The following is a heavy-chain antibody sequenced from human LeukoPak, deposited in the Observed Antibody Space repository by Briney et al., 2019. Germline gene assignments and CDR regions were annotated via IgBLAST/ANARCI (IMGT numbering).Heavy chain of an antibody. CDR2: ISSSGSTI. D-gene: IGHD2-21*02. V-gene: IGHV3-11*04. CDR1: GFTFSDYY. CDR3: AKDQGDIVVVTAILDAFDI. J-gene: IGHJ3*02. Sequence: GGSLRLSCAASGFTFSDYYMSWIRQAPGKGLEWVSYISSSGSTIYYADSVKGRFTISRDNAKNSLYLQMNSLRAEDTAVYYCAKDQGDIVVVTAILDAFDIWGQGTMVTVSS.